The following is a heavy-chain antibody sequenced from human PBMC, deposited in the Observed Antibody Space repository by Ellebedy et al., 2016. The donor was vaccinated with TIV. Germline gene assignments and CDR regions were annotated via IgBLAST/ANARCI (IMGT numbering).Heavy chain of an antibody. CDR2: TNWNGVAR. V-gene: IGHV3-20*04. Sequence: PGGSLRLSCVASGFNFDDYGMSWIRQRPGQGLEWVAGTNWNGVARGYGQSVKGRFTISRDNAKNSLFLQMNSLRVEDTAVYYCARPHNSGGGIGDDAFDIWGQGTLVTVSS. J-gene: IGHJ3*02. D-gene: IGHD6-19*01. CDR1: GFNFDDYG. CDR3: ARPHNSGGGIGDDAFDI.